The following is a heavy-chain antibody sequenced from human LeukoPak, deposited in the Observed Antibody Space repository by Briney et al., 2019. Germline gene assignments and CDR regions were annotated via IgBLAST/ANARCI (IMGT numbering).Heavy chain of an antibody. Sequence: SVKVSCKASGGTFSTYAISWVRQAPGQGLEWMGGIIPIFGTSSYAQKFQGRVTMTRDMSTSTVYMELSSLRSEDTAVYYCARGRAEMATTYYYYYYMDVWGKGTTVTVSS. CDR1: GGTFSTYA. V-gene: IGHV1-69*05. CDR2: IIPIFGTS. J-gene: IGHJ6*03. CDR3: ARGRAEMATTYYYYYYMDV. D-gene: IGHD5-24*01.